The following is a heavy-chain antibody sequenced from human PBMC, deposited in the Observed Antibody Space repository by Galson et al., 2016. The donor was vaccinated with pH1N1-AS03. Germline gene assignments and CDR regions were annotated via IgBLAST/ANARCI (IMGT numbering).Heavy chain of an antibody. Sequence: SLRLSCAASGFTFSNAWMTWVRQAPGKGLEWVGRIKSKSDGGTTDYAAPVKARFTISRDDSKNTLYLQMNSLKTEETAVYYCSTDETFYYYYGMDVWGRGTTVTVSS. J-gene: IGHJ6*02. CDR1: GFTFSNAW. CDR2: IKSKSDGGTT. CDR3: STDETFYYYYGMDV. V-gene: IGHV3-15*01.